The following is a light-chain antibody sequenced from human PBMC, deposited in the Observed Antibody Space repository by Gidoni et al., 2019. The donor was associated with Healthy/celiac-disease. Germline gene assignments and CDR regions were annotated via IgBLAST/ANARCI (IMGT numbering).Light chain of an antibody. CDR2: GNS. CDR3: QSYDSSLSGSGV. V-gene: IGLV1-40*01. J-gene: IGLJ1*01. Sequence: QSVLTPPPSVSGAPGQRVPISSTGSSSNIGAGYDVHWYQQLPGTAPKLLIYGNSNRPSGVPDRFSGSKSGTSASLAITGLQAEDEADYYCQSYDSSLSGSGVFGTGTKVTVL. CDR1: SSNIGAGYD.